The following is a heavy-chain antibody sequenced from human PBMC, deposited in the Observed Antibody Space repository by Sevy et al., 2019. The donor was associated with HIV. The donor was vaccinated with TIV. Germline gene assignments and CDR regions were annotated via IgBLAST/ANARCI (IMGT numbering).Heavy chain of an antibody. CDR2: ISGSGGST. Sequence: GGSLRLSCAASGFTFSSYAISWVRQAPGKGLEWVSAISGSGGSTYYADSVKGRFTISRDNSKNTLYLQMNSLRAEDTAVYYCAKHVLRYSTFDPWGQGTLVTVSS. D-gene: IGHD3-9*01. CDR3: AKHVLRYSTFDP. J-gene: IGHJ5*02. V-gene: IGHV3-23*01. CDR1: GFTFSSYA.